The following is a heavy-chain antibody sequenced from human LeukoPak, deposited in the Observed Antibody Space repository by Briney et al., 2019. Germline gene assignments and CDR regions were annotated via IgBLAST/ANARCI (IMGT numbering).Heavy chain of an antibody. CDR1: GGSIGSGSYY. Sequence: SETLSLTCTVSGGSIGSGSYYWSWIRQPAGKGLEWIGRIYTSGSTNYNPSLKSRVTISVDTSKNQFSLKLSSVTAADTAVYYCARGGYYPLDYWGQGTLVTVSS. J-gene: IGHJ4*02. D-gene: IGHD5-18*01. V-gene: IGHV4-61*02. CDR3: ARGGYYPLDY. CDR2: IYTSGST.